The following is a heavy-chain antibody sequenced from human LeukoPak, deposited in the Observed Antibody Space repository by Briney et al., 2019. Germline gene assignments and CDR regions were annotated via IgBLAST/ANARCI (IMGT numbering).Heavy chain of an antibody. V-gene: IGHV3-33*01. CDR1: GFTFSSYG. CDR2: IWYDGSNK. J-gene: IGHJ4*02. Sequence: GGSPRLSCAASGFTFSSYGMHWVRQAPGKGLEWVAVIWYDGSNKYYADSVKGRFTISRDNSKSTLYLQMNSLRAEDTAVYYCARDGYSSSSIDYWGQGTLVTVSS. CDR3: ARDGYSSSSIDY. D-gene: IGHD6-6*01.